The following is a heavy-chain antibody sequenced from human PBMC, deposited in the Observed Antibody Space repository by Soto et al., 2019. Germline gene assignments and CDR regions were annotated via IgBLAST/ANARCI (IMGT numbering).Heavy chain of an antibody. V-gene: IGHV1-46*01. J-gene: IGHJ6*02. CDR2: TNPSGDST. CDR3: ARGDTVSTYYYGMDV. D-gene: IGHD5-18*01. CDR1: GYTFTNYY. Sequence: GASVKVSCRASGYTFTNYYIHWLRQAPGQGLEWMGRTNPSGDSTSYAQKFEGRVTMTRDTSTSTVYMDLGSLRSEDTAVYYCARGDTVSTYYYGMDVWGQANTVTVSS.